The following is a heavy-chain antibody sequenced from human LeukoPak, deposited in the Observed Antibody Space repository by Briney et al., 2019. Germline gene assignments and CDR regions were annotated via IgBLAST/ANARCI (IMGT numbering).Heavy chain of an antibody. D-gene: IGHD3-3*01. J-gene: IGHJ4*02. CDR2: ISSISSYI. Sequence: NPGGSLRLSCAASGFTFSSYNMNWVRQAPGKGLEWVSSISSISSYIYYADSVKGRFTISRDNAKNTLYLQINSLRAEDTAVYYCASLLNPPVTKRHDFWSGYYSATIDYWGQGTLVTVSS. V-gene: IGHV3-21*04. CDR1: GFTFSSYN. CDR3: ASLLNPPVTKRHDFWSGYYSATIDY.